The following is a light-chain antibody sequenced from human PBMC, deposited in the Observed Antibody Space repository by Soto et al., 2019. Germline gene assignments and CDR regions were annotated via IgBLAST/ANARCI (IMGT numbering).Light chain of an antibody. CDR1: QIVTSRY. V-gene: IGKV3-20*01. CDR2: GAS. J-gene: IGKJ1*01. CDR3: QQYLTSPVT. Sequence: EIVLTQSPGTLSLSPGERATLSCRASQIVTSRYLAWYQQKPGQAPRLLIFGASIRDSGVTDRFSGSGSGTDFTLTISRLEAEDSAVYYCQQYLTSPVTFGQGTKVDIQ.